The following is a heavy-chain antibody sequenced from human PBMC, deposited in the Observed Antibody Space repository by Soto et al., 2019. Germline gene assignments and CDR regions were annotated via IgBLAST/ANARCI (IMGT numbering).Heavy chain of an antibody. CDR2: IYPGDSDT. V-gene: IGHV5-51*03. CDR3: ASAMVRGKNYYGVDV. Sequence: EVQLVQSGAEVKKPGESLKISCKGSGYSFTNYWIGWVRQMPGKGLEWMGIIYPGDSDTRYSPSFQGQVTISADKSISTAYLQWSSLKASDTAMYYCASAMVRGKNYYGVDVWGQGTTVTVSS. D-gene: IGHD3-10*01. CDR1: GYSFTNYW. J-gene: IGHJ6*02.